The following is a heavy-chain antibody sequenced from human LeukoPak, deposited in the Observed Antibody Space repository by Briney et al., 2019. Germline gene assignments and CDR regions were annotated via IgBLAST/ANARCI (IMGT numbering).Heavy chain of an antibody. V-gene: IGHV4-4*07. CDR2: VHTSGST. Sequence: SETLSLTCTVSRASISPYYWTWIRQPAGKGLEWIGHVHTSGSTNYNPSLKSRVTMSIDTSTNQFSLKLNSLTAADTAVYYCAKEGMIRGVIDYWGQGALVTVSS. D-gene: IGHD3-10*01. CDR3: AKEGMIRGVIDY. J-gene: IGHJ4*02. CDR1: RASISPYY.